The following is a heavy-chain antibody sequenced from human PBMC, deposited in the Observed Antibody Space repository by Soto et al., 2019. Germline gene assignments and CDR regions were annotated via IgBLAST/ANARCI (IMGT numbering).Heavy chain of an antibody. CDR3: ARATKRGYSYGNFDY. CDR1: GGTFSSYT. D-gene: IGHD5-18*01. V-gene: IGHV1-69*02. CDR2: IIPILGIA. Sequence: QVQLVQSGAEVKKPGSSVKVSCKASGGTFSSYTISWVRQAPGQGLEWMGRIIPILGIANYAQKFQGRVTITAAKSTSTAYMELSSLRSEDTAVYYCARATKRGYSYGNFDYWGQGTLVTVS. J-gene: IGHJ4*02.